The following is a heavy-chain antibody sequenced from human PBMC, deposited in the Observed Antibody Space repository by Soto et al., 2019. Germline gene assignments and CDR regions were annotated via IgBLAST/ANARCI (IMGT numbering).Heavy chain of an antibody. D-gene: IGHD4-4*01. J-gene: IGHJ4*02. CDR1: GGSVSSYY. V-gene: IGHV4-59*08. Sequence: SETLPLTCTVSGGSVSSYYWSWIRQSPGKGLEWIGYVYYSGSTKYRPSLKSRVTISVDTSKNQFSLKVSSATAADTAVYYCARQSNRNYGLYYYGYWGLGALVTSPQ. CDR2: VYYSGST. CDR3: ARQSNRNYGLYYYGY.